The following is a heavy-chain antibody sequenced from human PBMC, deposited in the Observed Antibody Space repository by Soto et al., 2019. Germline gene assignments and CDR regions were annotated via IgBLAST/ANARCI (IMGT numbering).Heavy chain of an antibody. CDR2: ISSSSSYI. CDR1: GFTFSSYS. V-gene: IGHV3-21*01. CDR3: ARSYDSSGYYYYYYGMGV. D-gene: IGHD3-22*01. Sequence: GGSLRLSCAASGFTFSSYSMNWVRQAPGKGLEWVSSISSSSSYIYYADSVKGRFTVSRDNAKNSLYLQMNSLRAEDTAVYYCARSYDSSGYYYYYYGMGVWGQGTTVTV. J-gene: IGHJ6*02.